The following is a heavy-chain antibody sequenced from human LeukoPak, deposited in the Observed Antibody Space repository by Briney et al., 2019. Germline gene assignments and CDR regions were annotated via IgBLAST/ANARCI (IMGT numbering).Heavy chain of an antibody. V-gene: IGHV3-21*01. CDR2: ISSSSSYI. CDR1: GVTFSSYS. D-gene: IGHD5-24*01. J-gene: IGHJ4*02. CDR3: AEGEMAHVY. Sequence: GGSLRLSCAASGVTFSSYSMNWVRQAPGKGLGWVSSISSSSSYIYYADSVKGRFTISRDNAKNSLYLQMNSLRAEDTAVYYCAEGEMAHVYWGQGTLVTVSS.